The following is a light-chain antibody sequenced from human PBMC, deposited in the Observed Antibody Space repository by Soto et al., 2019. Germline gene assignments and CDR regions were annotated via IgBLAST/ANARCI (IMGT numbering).Light chain of an antibody. CDR3: QQYGSSRWT. J-gene: IGKJ1*01. V-gene: IGKV3-20*01. CDR1: QSVSSY. Sequence: EVVMRQSPATLSVSPGEGATLSCRASQSVSSYLAWYQQKPGQAPRLLIYAISSRATGIPDRFSGSGSGTDFTLTISRLEPEDFAMYYCQQYGSSRWTFAQGTKVDIK. CDR2: AIS.